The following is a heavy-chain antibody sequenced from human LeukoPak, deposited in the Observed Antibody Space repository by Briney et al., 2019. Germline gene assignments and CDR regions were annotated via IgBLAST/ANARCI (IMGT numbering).Heavy chain of an antibody. CDR1: GFTFSSYW. V-gene: IGHV3-7*01. CDR2: IKQDGSEK. D-gene: IGHD3-22*01. CDR3: ARVIGGNWFDP. Sequence: GGSLRLSCAASGFTFSSYWMSWVRQAPGKGPEWVANIKQDGSEKYYVDSVKGRFTISRDNAKNSLYLQMNSLRAEDTAVYYCARVIGGNWFDPWGQGTLVTVSS. J-gene: IGHJ5*02.